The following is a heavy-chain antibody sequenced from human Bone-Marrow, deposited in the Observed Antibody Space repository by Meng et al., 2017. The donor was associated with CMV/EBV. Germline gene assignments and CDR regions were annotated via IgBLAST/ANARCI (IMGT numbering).Heavy chain of an antibody. Sequence: SVKVSCKASGYTFTSYGISLVRQAPGQGLEWMGWISAYNVNTNYAQKLQGRVTMTTDTSTSTAYMELRSLRSDDTAVYYCEREGSSIPNYYHYYGMDVWGQGTTVTVSS. CDR2: ISAYNVNT. D-gene: IGHD6-13*01. V-gene: IGHV1-18*01. CDR1: GYTFTSYG. J-gene: IGHJ6*02. CDR3: EREGSSIPNYYHYYGMDV.